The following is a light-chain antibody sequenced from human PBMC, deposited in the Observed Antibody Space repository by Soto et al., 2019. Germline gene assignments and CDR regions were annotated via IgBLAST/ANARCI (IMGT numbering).Light chain of an antibody. J-gene: IGLJ3*02. Sequence: QSALTQPASVSGSLGQSITISCTGTSSDIGAYNYVSWYQQYPDKAPKLMIYDVSDWPSGVSNRFSGSKSGNTASLTISGLQAEDEADYYCSSYTSSSTLVFGGGTKLTVL. V-gene: IGLV2-14*01. CDR3: SSYTSSSTLV. CDR1: SSDIGAYNY. CDR2: DVS.